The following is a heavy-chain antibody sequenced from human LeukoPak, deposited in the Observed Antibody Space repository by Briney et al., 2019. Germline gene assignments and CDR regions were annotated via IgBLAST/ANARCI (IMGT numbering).Heavy chain of an antibody. CDR1: GFTFSSYA. CDR3: AKDITAAAGEGRYYFDY. J-gene: IGHJ4*02. V-gene: IGHV3-23*01. Sequence: GGSLRLSCAASGFTFSSYAMSWVRQAPGKGLEWVSVFPGSGGSTDYADSVKGRFTISRDNSKNTLYLQMNSLRAEDTAVYYCAKDITAAAGEGRYYFDYWGQGTLVTVSS. CDR2: FPGSGGST. D-gene: IGHD6-13*01.